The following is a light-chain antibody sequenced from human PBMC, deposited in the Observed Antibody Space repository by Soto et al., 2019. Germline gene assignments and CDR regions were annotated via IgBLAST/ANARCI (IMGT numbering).Light chain of an antibody. CDR3: QQYGNSPQT. V-gene: IGKV3-20*01. J-gene: IGKJ1*01. CDR2: GAS. CDR1: QRVSSSF. Sequence: EIVLTQSPGTLSLSPGGRATLSCRASQRVSSSFLAWYQQKPGQAPRLLIYGASSRATGIPDRFSGSGSGTDFTLTISRLEPEDFAVYYCQQYGNSPQTFGQGTKVEIK.